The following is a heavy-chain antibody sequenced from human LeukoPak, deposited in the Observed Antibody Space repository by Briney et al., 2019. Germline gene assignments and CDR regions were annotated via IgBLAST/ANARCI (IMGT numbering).Heavy chain of an antibody. V-gene: IGHV3-7*02. CDR1: GFTFSSYW. CDR3: ARVRGYYFDY. J-gene: IGHJ4*02. CDR2: IKEDGSEN. Sequence: GGSLRLSCAASGFTFSSYWMSWVRQAPGKGLEWVANIKEDGSENYYVDSVKGRFTISRDNSKNTLYLQMNRLRAEDTAVYYCARVRGYYFDYWGQGTLVTVSS.